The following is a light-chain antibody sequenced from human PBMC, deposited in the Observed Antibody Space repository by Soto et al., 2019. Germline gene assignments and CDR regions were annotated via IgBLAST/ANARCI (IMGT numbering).Light chain of an antibody. V-gene: IGKV3-11*01. CDR2: DAS. CDR3: QQRSTSLT. Sequence: EIVLTQSPATLSLSPGERATLSCRASQSVSSYLAWYQQKPGQAPRILIYDASNRATGIPARFSGSGSGTDFTLTISSLEPEDLAVYYCQQRSTSLTFGGGTKVDIK. CDR1: QSVSSY. J-gene: IGKJ4*01.